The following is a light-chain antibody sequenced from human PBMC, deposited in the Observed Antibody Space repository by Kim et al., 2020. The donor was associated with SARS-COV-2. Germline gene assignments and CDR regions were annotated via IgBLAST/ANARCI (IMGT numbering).Light chain of an antibody. J-gene: IGLJ1*01. CDR1: KLGDKY. CDR2: QVS. CDR3: QAWDSSDGV. V-gene: IGLV3-1*01. Sequence: VSPGQTASIPCSGDKLGDKYACWYQQKPGQSPVLVIYQVSKRPSGIPERFSGSNSGDTATLTISGTQAMDEADYYCQAWDSSDGVFGTGTKVTV.